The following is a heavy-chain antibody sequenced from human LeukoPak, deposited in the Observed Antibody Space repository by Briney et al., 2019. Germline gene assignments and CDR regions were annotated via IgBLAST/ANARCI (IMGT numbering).Heavy chain of an antibody. D-gene: IGHD6-13*01. Sequence: EASVKVSCKASGGTFSSYAISWVRQAPGQGLEWMGGIIPIFGTANYAQKFQGRVTITADKSTSTVYMELSSLRSEDTAVYYCAREPPGYSSSWSVGDYWGQGTLVTVSS. V-gene: IGHV1-69*06. CDR3: AREPPGYSSSWSVGDY. CDR2: IIPIFGTA. CDR1: GGTFSSYA. J-gene: IGHJ4*02.